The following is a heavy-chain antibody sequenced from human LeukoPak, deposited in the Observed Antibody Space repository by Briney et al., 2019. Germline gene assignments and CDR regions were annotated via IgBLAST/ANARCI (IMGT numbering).Heavy chain of an antibody. D-gene: IGHD3-10*01. V-gene: IGHV3-23*01. J-gene: IGHJ3*02. CDR3: ARDREITMVRGVIRDAFDI. CDR2: ISGSGGSI. CDR1: GFTFSSYV. Sequence: GGSLRLSCVASGFTFSSYVMNWVRQAPGKGLEWVSTISGSGGSIYYADSVKGRFTISRDDSKNTLYLQMNSLRAEDTAVYYCARDREITMVRGVIRDAFDIWGQGTMVTVSS.